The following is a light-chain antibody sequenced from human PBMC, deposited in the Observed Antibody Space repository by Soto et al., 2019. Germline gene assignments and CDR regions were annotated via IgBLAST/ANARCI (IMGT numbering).Light chain of an antibody. V-gene: IGLV2-14*01. CDR2: EVS. Sequence: QSALTQPASVSGSPGQSITISCTGTSSDVGGYNYVSWYQQHPGKAPKLIIYEVSNRPSGVSNRFSGSKSGNTASLPISGPQAEDEADYYCVTYTSKYTGVFGTGTKLTVL. J-gene: IGLJ1*01. CDR3: VTYTSKYTGV. CDR1: SSDVGGYNY.